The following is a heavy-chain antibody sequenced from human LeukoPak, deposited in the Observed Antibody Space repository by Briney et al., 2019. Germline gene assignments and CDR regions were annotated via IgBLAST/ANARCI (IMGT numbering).Heavy chain of an antibody. CDR2: IYSGGST. Sequence: GGSLRLSCAASGFTVSSNYMSWVRQAPGKGLEWVSVIYSGGSTYYADSVKGRFTISRHNSKNTLYLQMNSLRAEDTAVYYCARDAGYSYGLGYFDYWGQGTLVIVSS. V-gene: IGHV3-53*04. CDR1: GFTVSSNY. D-gene: IGHD5-18*01. J-gene: IGHJ4*02. CDR3: ARDAGYSYGLGYFDY.